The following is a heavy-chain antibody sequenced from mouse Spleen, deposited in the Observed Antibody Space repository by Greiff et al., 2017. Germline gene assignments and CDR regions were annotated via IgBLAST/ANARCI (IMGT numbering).Heavy chain of an antibody. J-gene: IGHJ2*01. CDR3: ARRGNDYDWDY. D-gene: IGHD2-4*01. V-gene: IGHV5-9*01. CDR2: ISSGGGNT. Sequence: DVMLVESGGGLVKLGGSLKLSCAASGFTFSSYAMSWVRQTPEKRLEWVATISSGGGNTYYPDSVKGRFTISRDNAKNTLYLQMSSLKSEDTAMYYCARRGNDYDWDYWGQGTTLTVSS. CDR1: GFTFSSYA.